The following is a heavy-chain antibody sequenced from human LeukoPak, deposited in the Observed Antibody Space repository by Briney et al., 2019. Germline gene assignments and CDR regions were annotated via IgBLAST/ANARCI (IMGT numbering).Heavy chain of an antibody. CDR2: IWYDGSNK. Sequence: GGSLRLSCAASGFIFSSYGMHWVRQAPGKGLEWVAVIWYDGSNKYYADSVKGRFTISRDNSKNTLYLQMNSLRAEDTAVYYCARGSVYDSSGYYHKPLYYFDYWGQGTLVTVSS. CDR3: ARGSVYDSSGYYHKPLYYFDY. D-gene: IGHD3-22*01. V-gene: IGHV3-33*01. J-gene: IGHJ4*02. CDR1: GFIFSSYG.